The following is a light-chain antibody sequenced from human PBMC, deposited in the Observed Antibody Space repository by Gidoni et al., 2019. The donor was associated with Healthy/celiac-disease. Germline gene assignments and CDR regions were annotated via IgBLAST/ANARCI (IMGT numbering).Light chain of an antibody. CDR3: MQALQTPLT. CDR1: QSILHGNGYNY. J-gene: IGKJ2*01. Sequence: DIVTTQSPLSLPVTPGEPAYISCRPSQSILHGNGYNYVDWYLQKPGQSPQRLIYLGSTRASVVPYSFSGSGSGTDFTLTISRVDAEDVGVYYCMQALQTPLTFGQGTKLEIK. V-gene: IGKV2-28*01. CDR2: LGS.